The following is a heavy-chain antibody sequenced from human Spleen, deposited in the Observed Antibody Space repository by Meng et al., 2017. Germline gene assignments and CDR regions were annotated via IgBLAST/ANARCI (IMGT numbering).Heavy chain of an antibody. D-gene: IGHD1-26*01. Sequence: QVLLPEGVARMLKPPGTLALTRAVYGGSFSCFYWRWIRQPPGEGLEWIGEIDHSGGSTSYNPSLKRRVTISVDTSKKQFSLNLRSVTAADTAVYYCARGIWEDTYFDYWGQGTLVTVSS. CDR2: IDHSGGST. V-gene: IGHV4-34*01. CDR3: ARGIWEDTYFDY. CDR1: GGSFSCFY. J-gene: IGHJ4*02.